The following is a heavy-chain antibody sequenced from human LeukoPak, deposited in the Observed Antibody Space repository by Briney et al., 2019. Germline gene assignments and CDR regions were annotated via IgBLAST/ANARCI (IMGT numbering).Heavy chain of an antibody. CDR2: IDPNIGTT. CDR1: GYTFTGFY. Sequence: GASVKVSCKASGYTFTGFYMHWVRQAPGQGLEWMGWIDPNIGTTKYSQEFQGRVTMTRDTSISEVYMELSRLRSDDTAVYYCARLLEHYYFDASGYYDDDYWGQGTPIIVSS. D-gene: IGHD3-22*01. CDR3: ARLLEHYYFDASGYYDDDY. J-gene: IGHJ4*02. V-gene: IGHV1-2*02.